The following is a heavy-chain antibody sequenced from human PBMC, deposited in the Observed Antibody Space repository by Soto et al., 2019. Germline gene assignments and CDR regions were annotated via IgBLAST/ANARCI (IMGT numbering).Heavy chain of an antibody. CDR3: ARESIEGIAAARSNPADFDY. CDR2: INPNSGGT. CDR1: GYTFTGYY. J-gene: IGHJ4*02. Sequence: QVQLVQSGAEVKKPGASVKVSCKASGYTFTGYYMHWVRQAPGQGLEWMGWINPNSGGTNYAQKFQGWVTMTRDTSISTAYMELSRLRSDDTAVYYCARESIEGIAAARSNPADFDYWGQGTLVTVSS. D-gene: IGHD6-13*01. V-gene: IGHV1-2*04.